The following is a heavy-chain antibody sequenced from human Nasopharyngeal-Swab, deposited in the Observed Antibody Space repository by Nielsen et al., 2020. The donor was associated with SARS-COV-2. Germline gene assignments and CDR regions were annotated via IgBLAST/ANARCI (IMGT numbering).Heavy chain of an antibody. CDR3: ARTDTHTIFGVAIGYNWLDP. CDR2: INTNTGNP. CDR1: GYTFTSYA. Sequence: ASVKVSCKASGYTFTSYAMNWVRQAPGQGLEWMGWINTNTGNPTYAQGFTGRFVFSLDTSVSTAYLQISSLKAEDTAVYYCARTDTHTIFGVAIGYNWLDPWGQGTLVTVSS. V-gene: IGHV7-4-1*02. J-gene: IGHJ5*02. D-gene: IGHD3-3*01.